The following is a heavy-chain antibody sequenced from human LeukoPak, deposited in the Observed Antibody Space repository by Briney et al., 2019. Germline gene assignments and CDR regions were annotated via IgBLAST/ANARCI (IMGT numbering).Heavy chain of an antibody. CDR1: GDSISGYY. V-gene: IGHV4-59*01. D-gene: IGHD3-16*01. CDR2: VYHTGHT. J-gene: IGHJ4*02. Sequence: PSETLSLTCTVSGDSISGYYWSWIRQPPGKGLEWIGYVYHTGHTHYSPSLKSRVTVSLDTSRNRVSLILSSVTAADTAVYYCARHRFGHLFDYWGQGTLVTVSS. CDR3: ARHRFGHLFDY.